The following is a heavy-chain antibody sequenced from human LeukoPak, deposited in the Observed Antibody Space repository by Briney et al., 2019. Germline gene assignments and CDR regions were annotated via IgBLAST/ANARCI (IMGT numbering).Heavy chain of an antibody. CDR3: ARQTGPGLFILP. CDR2: IYYSGNT. V-gene: IGHV4-39*01. J-gene: IGHJ4*02. CDR1: GVSISSSNSY. Sequence: LETLSLTCTVSGVSISSSNSYWGWIRQPPGKGLEWIGSIYYSGNTYYNASLKSQVSISIDTSKNQFSLRLTSVTAADTAVYYCARQTGPGLFILPGGQGTLVTVSS. D-gene: IGHD3/OR15-3a*01.